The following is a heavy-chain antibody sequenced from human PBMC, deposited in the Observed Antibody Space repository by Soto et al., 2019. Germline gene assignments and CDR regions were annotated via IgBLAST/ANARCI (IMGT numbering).Heavy chain of an antibody. V-gene: IGHV3-23*01. Sequence: GGSLRLSCAASGFTFSSYAMSWVRQAPGKGLEWVSAISGSGGSTYYADSVKGRFTISRDNSKNTLYLQMNSLRAEDTAVYYCAKAPSGGWLQNPLIYYYYGMDVWGQGTTVTVSS. J-gene: IGHJ6*02. CDR1: GFTFSSYA. D-gene: IGHD5-12*01. CDR3: AKAPSGGWLQNPLIYYYYGMDV. CDR2: ISGSGGST.